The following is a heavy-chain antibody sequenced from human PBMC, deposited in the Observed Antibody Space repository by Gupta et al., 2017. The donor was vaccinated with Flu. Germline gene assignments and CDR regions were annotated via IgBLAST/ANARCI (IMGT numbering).Heavy chain of an antibody. CDR2: ISCNSDPK. V-gene: IGHV3-9*01. CDR3: VKDVRGAWEQLNGGFDI. CDR1: GFTFDNHA. D-gene: IGHD2-8*01. Sequence: DALLVESGGGLVQPASSLSPPCPASGFTFDNHALHWLRRAPGTGLGWVLGISCNSDPKDYADSVKGRFTISRDNAKNSLFLQLNSLRPEETAFYYWVKDVRGAWEQLNGGFDIWGQGTMVTVS. J-gene: IGHJ3*02.